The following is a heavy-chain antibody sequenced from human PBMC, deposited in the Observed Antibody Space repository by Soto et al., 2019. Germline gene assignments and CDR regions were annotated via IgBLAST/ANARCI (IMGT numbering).Heavy chain of an antibody. V-gene: IGHV3-23*01. D-gene: IGHD6-13*01. CDR3: AKDASGSWYFRTQIDY. CDR1: GFTSSSYA. J-gene: IGHJ4*02. CDR2: ISGSGGST. Sequence: GGSLRLSCAASGFTSSSYAMSWVRQAPGKGLEWVSAISGSGGSTYYADSVKGRFTISRDNSKNTLYLQMNSLRAEDTAVYYCAKDASGSWYFRTQIDYWGQGTLVTVSS.